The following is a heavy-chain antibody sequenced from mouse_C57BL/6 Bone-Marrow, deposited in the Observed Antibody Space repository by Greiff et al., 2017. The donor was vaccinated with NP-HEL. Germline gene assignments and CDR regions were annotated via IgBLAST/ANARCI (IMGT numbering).Heavy chain of an antibody. CDR3: ARDSAGYETWYAY. CDR1: GYTFTSYW. Sequence: QVQLQQPGAELVMPGASVKLSCKASGYTFTSYWMHWVKQRPGQGLEWIGEFDPSDSYTNYNQKFKGKSTLTVDKSSSTAYMQLSSLTSEDSAVYYCARDSAGYETWYAYWGQGTRVTVSA. CDR2: FDPSDSYT. J-gene: IGHJ3*01. D-gene: IGHD3-2*02. V-gene: IGHV1-69*01.